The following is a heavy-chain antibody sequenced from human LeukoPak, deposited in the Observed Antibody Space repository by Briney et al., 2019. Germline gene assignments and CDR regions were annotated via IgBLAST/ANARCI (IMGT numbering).Heavy chain of an antibody. Sequence: GGSLRLSCAASGFTFSSYGMHWVRQAPGKGLEWVAFIRYDGSNKYYADSVKGRFTISRDNAKNSLYLQMNSLRAEDTAVYYCASTVITGTTSRIFDYWGQGTLVTVSS. V-gene: IGHV3-30*02. CDR3: ASTVITGTTSRIFDY. D-gene: IGHD1-7*01. CDR1: GFTFSSYG. J-gene: IGHJ4*02. CDR2: IRYDGSNK.